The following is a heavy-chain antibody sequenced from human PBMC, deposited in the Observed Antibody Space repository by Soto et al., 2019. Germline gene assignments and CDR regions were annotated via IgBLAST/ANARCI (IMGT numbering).Heavy chain of an antibody. J-gene: IGHJ6*02. CDR3: ARDLIYYDSSGYYPV. CDR1: GFTFSTYW. V-gene: IGHV3-7*05. CDR2: IKHDGIEK. D-gene: IGHD3-22*01. Sequence: GGSLRLSCAASGFTFSTYWMSWVRQAPGKGLEWVANIKHDGIEKYYVDSVKGRFTISRDNAKNSLYLQMNSLRGEDTGVYYCARDLIYYDSSGYYPVWGQGTTVTVSS.